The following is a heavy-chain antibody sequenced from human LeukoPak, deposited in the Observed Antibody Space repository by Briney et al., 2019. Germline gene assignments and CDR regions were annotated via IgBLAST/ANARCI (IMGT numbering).Heavy chain of an antibody. Sequence: GGSLRLSCAATGFTFSSYGMHWARQAPGKGLEWVSYISSSGSTKYYADSVKGRFTISRDNARNSLYLQMNSLRAEDTAVYFCARGGLSIMGYWGQGTLVTVSS. CDR3: ARGGLSIMGY. J-gene: IGHJ4*02. CDR2: ISSSGSTK. D-gene: IGHD2/OR15-2a*01. V-gene: IGHV3-48*01. CDR1: GFTFSSYG.